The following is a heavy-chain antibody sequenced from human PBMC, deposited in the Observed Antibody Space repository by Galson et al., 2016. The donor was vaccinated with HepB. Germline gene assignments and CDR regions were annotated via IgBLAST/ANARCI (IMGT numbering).Heavy chain of an antibody. CDR2: ISSSGGTT. J-gene: IGHJ4*02. CDR1: GFTFGSYA. V-gene: IGHV3-23*01. D-gene: IGHD1-26*01. CDR3: AKGAAGGTYAALDY. Sequence: SLRLSCAASGFTFGSYAMTWIRQAPGKGLEWVSRISSSGGTTYYTDSVKGRFTISRDGSESTLYVHMNRLRVEDTAVYYCAKGAAGGTYAALDYWGRGVLVTVSP.